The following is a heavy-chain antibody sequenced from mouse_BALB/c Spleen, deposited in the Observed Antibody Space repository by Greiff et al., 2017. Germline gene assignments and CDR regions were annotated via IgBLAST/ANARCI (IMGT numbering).Heavy chain of an antibody. V-gene: IGHV14-3*02. J-gene: IGHJ3*01. CDR2: IDPANGNT. Sequence: EVLLQQSGAELVKPGASVKLSCTASGFNIKDTYMHWVKQRPEQGLEWIGRIDPANGNTKYDPKFQGKATITADTSSNTAYLQLSSLTSEDTAVYYCARATATTWFAYWGQGTLVTVSA. CDR3: ARATATTWFAY. D-gene: IGHD1-2*01. CDR1: GFNIKDTY.